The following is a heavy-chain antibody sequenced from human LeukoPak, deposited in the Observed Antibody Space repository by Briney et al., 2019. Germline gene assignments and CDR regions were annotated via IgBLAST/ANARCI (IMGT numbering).Heavy chain of an antibody. J-gene: IGHJ4*02. D-gene: IGHD6-13*01. CDR3: ARLARIAAAGTPWGDY. Sequence: GWSLRLSCAASGFTFSSYGMHWVRQAPGKGLEWVAVIWYDGSNKYYADSVKGRFTISRDNSKNTLYLQMNSLRAEDTAVYYCARLARIAAAGTPWGDYWGQGTLVTVSS. CDR1: GFTFSSYG. V-gene: IGHV3-33*01. CDR2: IWYDGSNK.